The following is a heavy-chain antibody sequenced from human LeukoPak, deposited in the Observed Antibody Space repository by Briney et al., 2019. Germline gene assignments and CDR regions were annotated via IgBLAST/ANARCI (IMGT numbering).Heavy chain of an antibody. D-gene: IGHD3-10*01. J-gene: IGHJ4*02. Sequence: ASVNVACKPSGYTFTNFYINWVRQATGQGLEWMGWMNPNSCNTGYAQKLQGKINMTRNTSINPAYMELSSLRSEDTAVYYCARSGSCYTARFDYWGQGTLVTVSS. CDR2: MNPNSCNT. V-gene: IGHV1-8*01. CDR1: GYTFTNFY. CDR3: ARSGSCYTARFDY.